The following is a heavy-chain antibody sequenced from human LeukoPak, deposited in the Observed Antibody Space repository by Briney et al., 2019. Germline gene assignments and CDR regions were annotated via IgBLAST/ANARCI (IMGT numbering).Heavy chain of an antibody. V-gene: IGHV3-21*01. CDR2: ISSSSSYI. CDR3: ARDCPRGDYNYYYYMDV. J-gene: IGHJ6*03. D-gene: IGHD4-17*01. CDR1: EFSVGSNY. Sequence: GGSLRLSCAASEFSVGSNYMTWVRQAPGKGLEWVSSISSSSSYIYYADSVKGRFTISRDNAKNSLYLQMNSLRAEDTAVYYCARDCPRGDYNYYYYMDVWGKGTTVTVSS.